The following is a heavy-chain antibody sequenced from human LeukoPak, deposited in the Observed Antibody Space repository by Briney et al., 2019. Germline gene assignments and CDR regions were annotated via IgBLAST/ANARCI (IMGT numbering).Heavy chain of an antibody. CDR2: IYSGGST. Sequence: GGSLRLSCAASGFTISINYMSWVRQAPGKGLEWVSVIYSGGSTYYADSVKGRFTISRDNSKNTLYLQMNSLRAEDTAVYYCARERRGQGYYGSGSYSDYWGQGTLVTVSS. CDR1: GFTISINY. J-gene: IGHJ4*02. D-gene: IGHD3-10*01. V-gene: IGHV3-53*01. CDR3: ARERRGQGYYGSGSYSDY.